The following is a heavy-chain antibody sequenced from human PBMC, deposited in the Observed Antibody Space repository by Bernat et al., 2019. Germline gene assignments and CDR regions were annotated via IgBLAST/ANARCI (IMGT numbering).Heavy chain of an antibody. Sequence: QVQLVESGGGVVQPGRSLRLSCAASGFTFSSYGMHWVRQAPGKGLAWVAVISYDGSNKYYADSVKGRLTISRDNSKNTLYLQMNSLRAEDTAVYYCAKDLMEEYCTNGVCYYYYGMDVWGQGTTVTVSS. V-gene: IGHV3-30*18. D-gene: IGHD2-8*01. CDR2: ISYDGSNK. CDR3: AKDLMEEYCTNGVCYYYYGMDV. CDR1: GFTFSSYG. J-gene: IGHJ6*02.